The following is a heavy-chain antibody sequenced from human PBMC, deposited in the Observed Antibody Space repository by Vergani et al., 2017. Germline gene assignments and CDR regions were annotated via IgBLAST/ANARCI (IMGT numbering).Heavy chain of an antibody. CDR2: THYSGTT. CDR1: GDSISSHY. Sequence: QLQLQESGPGLVKPSETLSLTCTVSGDSISSHYWSWIRQPPGKGLEWIGYTHYSGTTNYNPSLKSRVTISVDTSKNQFSLRLSPVTAADTAVDHCAKVGGASGENFDYWGQGTLVTVSS. CDR3: AKVGGASGENFDY. J-gene: IGHJ4*02. D-gene: IGHD3-10*01. V-gene: IGHV4-59*11.